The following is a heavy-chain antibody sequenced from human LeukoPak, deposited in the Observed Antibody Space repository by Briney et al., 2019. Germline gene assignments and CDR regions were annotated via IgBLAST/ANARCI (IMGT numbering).Heavy chain of an antibody. J-gene: IGHJ4*02. D-gene: IGHD5-24*01. CDR1: GFTVSSDY. Sequence: GGSLRLSCAASGFTVSSDYMGWVRQAPEKGLEWVSLISSGGSTYYADSLKARFTISRDNSKNTLYLQMNSLRAEDTAVYYCGRVGDGYNDNYWGQGTLVTVSS. CDR2: ISSGGST. V-gene: IGHV3-66*01. CDR3: GRVGDGYNDNY.